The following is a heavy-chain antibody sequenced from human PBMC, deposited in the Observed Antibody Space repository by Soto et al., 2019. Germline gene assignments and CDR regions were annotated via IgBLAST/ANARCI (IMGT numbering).Heavy chain of an antibody. V-gene: IGHV1-69*01. J-gene: IGHJ4*02. CDR3: ARGYLDTAMAAGFDY. CDR2: IIPIFGTA. D-gene: IGHD5-18*01. Sequence: QVQLVQSGAEVKKPGSSVKVSCKASGGTFSSYAISWVRQSPGQGLEWMGGIIPIFGTANYAQKFQGRVTITADESTSTADMELSSLRSEDTAVYYCARGYLDTAMAAGFDYWGQGTLVTVSS. CDR1: GGTFSSYA.